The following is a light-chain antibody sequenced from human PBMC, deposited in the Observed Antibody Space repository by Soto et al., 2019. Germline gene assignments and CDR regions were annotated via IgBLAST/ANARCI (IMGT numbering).Light chain of an antibody. CDR2: NNN. V-gene: IGLV1-44*01. Sequence: QSVLTQPPSASGTPGQRVTISCSGSSSNIGSNTVNWYHQLPGTAPKLLISNNNQPPSGVPDRFSGSKSGTSASLAISGPQSEDEADYYCAAWDDGLNGVLFGGGTKLTVL. J-gene: IGLJ3*02. CDR1: SSNIGSNT. CDR3: AAWDDGLNGVL.